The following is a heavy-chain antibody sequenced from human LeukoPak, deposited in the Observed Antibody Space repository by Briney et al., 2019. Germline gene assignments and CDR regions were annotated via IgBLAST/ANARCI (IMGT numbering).Heavy chain of an antibody. V-gene: IGHV3-53*01. Sequence: QAGGSLRLSCAASGFTVSSNYMSWVRQAPGKGLEWVSVIYSGGSTYYADSVKGRFTISRDNSKSTLYLQMNSLRAEDTAVYYCARDRSYGRYYFDYWGQGTLVTVSS. CDR1: GFTVSSNY. CDR3: ARDRSYGRYYFDY. D-gene: IGHD5-18*01. J-gene: IGHJ4*02. CDR2: IYSGGST.